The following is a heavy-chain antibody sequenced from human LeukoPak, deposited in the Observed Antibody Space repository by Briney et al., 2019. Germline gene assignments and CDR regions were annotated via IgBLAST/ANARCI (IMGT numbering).Heavy chain of an antibody. J-gene: IGHJ4*02. CDR1: VFTVSSNF. V-gene: IGHV3-74*01. CDR3: ATSRSFDY. CDR2: INSDGTST. D-gene: IGHD6-6*01. Sequence: GGSLRLSCAASVFTVSSNFMSWVRQVPGKGLVWVSRINSDGTSTSYADSVKGRFTISRDNAKNTLYLQMNSLRAEDTAVYYCATSRSFDYWGRGTLVTVSS.